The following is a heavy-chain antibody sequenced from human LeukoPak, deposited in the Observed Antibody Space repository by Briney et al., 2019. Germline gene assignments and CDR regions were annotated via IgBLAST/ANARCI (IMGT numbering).Heavy chain of an antibody. CDR1: GFTFSSYA. J-gene: IGHJ4*02. D-gene: IGHD2-15*01. Sequence: QPGGSLRLSRAASGFTFSSYAMSWVRQAPGEGREWVSGLSGSGGSTYYGDSVKGRFTISRDNSKNTLYLQMDSLRAEDTAVHYCAKVVGGIFDNWGQGTLVTVSS. V-gene: IGHV3-23*01. CDR2: LSGSGGST. CDR3: AKVVGGIFDN.